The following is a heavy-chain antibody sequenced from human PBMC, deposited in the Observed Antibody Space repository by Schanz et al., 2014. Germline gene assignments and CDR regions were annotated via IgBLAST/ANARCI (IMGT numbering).Heavy chain of an antibody. J-gene: IGHJ4*02. V-gene: IGHV3-33*01. CDR2: IWFDGTNK. Sequence: QVQLVESGGGVVQPGRSLRLSCSASGFTLSSYGMHWVRQAPGKGLEWLAVIWFDGTNKYNADSVKGRFTISRDNSMNTVYLQMNSLRSDDAAVYYCARPFLGYYGDLAYWGQGTRVTVSS. D-gene: IGHD4-17*01. CDR1: GFTLSSYG. CDR3: ARPFLGYYGDLAY.